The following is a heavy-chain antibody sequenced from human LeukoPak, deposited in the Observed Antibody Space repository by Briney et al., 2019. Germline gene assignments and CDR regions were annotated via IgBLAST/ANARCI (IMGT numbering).Heavy chain of an antibody. CDR3: TSYNTRDAFHI. CDR2: IKSKTDGGTT. CDR1: GFTVNNAW. J-gene: IGHJ3*02. D-gene: IGHD1-14*01. V-gene: IGHV3-15*01. Sequence: GGSLRLSCAVSGFTVNNAWWSWVRQAPGKGLEWVGRIKSKTDGGTTDYAAPVKGRFTISRDDSKNTLYLEMNSLKTEDTAVYYCTSYNTRDAFHIWGQGTMVTVSS.